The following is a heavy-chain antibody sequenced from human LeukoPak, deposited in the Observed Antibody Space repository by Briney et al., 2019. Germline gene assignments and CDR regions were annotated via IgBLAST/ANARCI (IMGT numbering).Heavy chain of an antibody. CDR2: INPNSGGT. Sequence: ASVKVSCKASGYTFTGYYMHWVRQAPGQGLEWMGWINPNSGGTNYAQKFQGRATMTRDTSISTAYMELSRLRSDDTAVYYCARDVHGDYGSGWFDPWGQGTLVSVSS. CDR3: ARDVHGDYGSGWFDP. D-gene: IGHD4-17*01. CDR1: GYTFTGYY. V-gene: IGHV1-2*02. J-gene: IGHJ5*02.